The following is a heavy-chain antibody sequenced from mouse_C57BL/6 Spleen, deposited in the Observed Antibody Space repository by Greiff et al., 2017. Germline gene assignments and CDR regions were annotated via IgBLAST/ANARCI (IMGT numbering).Heavy chain of an antibody. Sequence: QVQLQQSGAELARPGASVKMSCKASGYTFTSYTMHWVKQRPGQGLEWIGYINPSSGYTKYNQKFKDKATLTADKYSSTAYMQLRSLTSADSAFYYCARSGQLGFAYWGQETLGTVSA. D-gene: IGHD4-1*02. V-gene: IGHV1-4*01. CDR2: INPSSGYT. J-gene: IGHJ3*01. CDR3: ARSGQLGFAY. CDR1: GYTFTSYT.